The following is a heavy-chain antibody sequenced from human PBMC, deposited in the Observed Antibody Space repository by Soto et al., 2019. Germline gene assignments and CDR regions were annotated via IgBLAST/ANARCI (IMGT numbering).Heavy chain of an antibody. Sequence: GGSLRLSCVASGFTFSTYWMSWVRQAPGKGLEWVANINQEGSEKYSVDSVKGRFTISRDNAKNSLYLQMNSLRAEDTAVYYCARDLNTGYDNYFDHWGQGTLVTVSS. CDR1: GFTFSTYW. D-gene: IGHD5-12*01. V-gene: IGHV3-7*03. CDR2: INQEGSEK. CDR3: ARDLNTGYDNYFDH. J-gene: IGHJ4*02.